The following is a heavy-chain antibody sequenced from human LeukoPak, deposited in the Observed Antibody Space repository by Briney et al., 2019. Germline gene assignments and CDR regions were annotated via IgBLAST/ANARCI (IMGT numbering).Heavy chain of an antibody. CDR2: ISAYNGNT. D-gene: IGHD3-3*01. Sequence: ASVKVSCKASGYTFTSYGISWVRQAPGQGLEWMGWISAYNGNTNYAQKLQGSVTMTTDTSTSTAYMELRSLRSDDTAVYYCARAWDDFWSGYYTGFDYWGQGTLVTVSS. J-gene: IGHJ4*02. CDR3: ARAWDDFWSGYYTGFDY. V-gene: IGHV1-18*01. CDR1: GYTFTSYG.